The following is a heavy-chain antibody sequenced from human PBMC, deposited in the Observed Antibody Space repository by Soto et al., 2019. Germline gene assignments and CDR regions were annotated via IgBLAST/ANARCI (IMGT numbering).Heavy chain of an antibody. J-gene: IGHJ5*02. CDR1: GFNFRNYA. Sequence: EVQLLESGGGLVQPGGSLRLSCAASGFNFRNYAINWVRQAPGKGLEWDSSIHGNGGGTYYADSVKGRFTVSRDDSKETPYLQLSGLRVDDTAVYYCAKDAVAQNGVWDWFDPWGQGTLVTVSS. V-gene: IGHV3-23*01. CDR3: AKDAVAQNGVWDWFDP. CDR2: IHGNGGGT. D-gene: IGHD3-16*01.